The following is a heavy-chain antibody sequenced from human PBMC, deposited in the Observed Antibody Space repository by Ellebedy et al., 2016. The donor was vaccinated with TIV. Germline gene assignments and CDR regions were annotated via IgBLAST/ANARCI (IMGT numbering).Heavy chain of an antibody. J-gene: IGHJ6*02. CDR1: AHTLTDLS. CDR3: ARDIVVGPAAKAYYGMDV. D-gene: IGHD2-2*01. CDR2: INLNSGGL. Sequence: AASVKVSCNVSAHTLTDLSIHWVRQAPGQGLERMGWINLNSGGLNYAQKFKGRVTMTRDTSISTAFMELSSLTSDDTAVFYCARDIVVGPAAKAYYGMDVWGQGTTVTVSS. V-gene: IGHV1-2*02.